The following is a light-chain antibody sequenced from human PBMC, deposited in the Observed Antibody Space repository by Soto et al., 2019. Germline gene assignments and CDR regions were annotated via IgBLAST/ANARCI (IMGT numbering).Light chain of an antibody. J-gene: IGKJ5*01. CDR1: QSISSW. CDR2: DAS. V-gene: IGKV1-5*01. CDR3: QQLMSYPIT. Sequence: DIQMTQSPSTLSASVGDRVTITCRASQSISSWLAWYQQKPGKAPKLLIYDASNLETGVPSRFSGSGSGTDFTLTINSLQPEDFATYYCQQLMSYPITFGQGTRLEIK.